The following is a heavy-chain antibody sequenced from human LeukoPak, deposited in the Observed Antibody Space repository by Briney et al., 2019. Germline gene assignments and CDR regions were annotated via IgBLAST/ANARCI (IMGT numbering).Heavy chain of an antibody. Sequence: ASVKVSCKASGYTFTSYGLSWVRQAPGQGLEWMGWINPNSGGTNYAQKFQGRVTMTRDTSISTAYMELSRLRSDDTAVYYCARGYDYVWGSYRYHGAFDIWGQGTMVTVSS. CDR1: GYTFTSYG. J-gene: IGHJ3*02. V-gene: IGHV1-2*02. D-gene: IGHD3-16*02. CDR2: INPNSGGT. CDR3: ARGYDYVWGSYRYHGAFDI.